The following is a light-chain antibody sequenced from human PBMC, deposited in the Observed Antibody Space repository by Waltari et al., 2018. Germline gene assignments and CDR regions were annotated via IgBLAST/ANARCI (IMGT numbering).Light chain of an antibody. CDR1: QSIGSW. CDR3: QQYNSYPYT. Sequence: DIQMTQSPSTLSASVGDRVTITCRPSQSIGSWLAWYKQKPGKAPKLLIYKASSLESGVPSRFSGSESGTEFTLTISSLQPDDCATYYCQQYNSYPYTFGQGTKLEIK. J-gene: IGKJ2*01. V-gene: IGKV1-5*03. CDR2: KAS.